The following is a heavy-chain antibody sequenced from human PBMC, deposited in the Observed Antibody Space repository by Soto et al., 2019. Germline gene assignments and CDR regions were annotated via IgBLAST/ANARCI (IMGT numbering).Heavy chain of an antibody. V-gene: IGHV3-13*01. CDR2: IGTAGDT. CDR3: ARSLGYCSSTSCYFDY. J-gene: IGHJ4*02. CDR1: GFTFSSYD. Sequence: AGGSLRLSCAASGFTFSSYDMHWVRQATGEGLEWVSAIGTAGDTYYPGSVKGRFTISRENAKNSLYLQMNSLRAGDTAVYYCARSLGYCSSTSCYFDYWGQGTLVTVSS. D-gene: IGHD2-2*01.